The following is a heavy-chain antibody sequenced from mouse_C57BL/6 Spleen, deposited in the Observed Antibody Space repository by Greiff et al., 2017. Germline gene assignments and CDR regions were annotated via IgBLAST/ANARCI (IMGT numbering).Heavy chain of an antibody. CDR3: ARSPPYSNYEVDY. V-gene: IGHV8-12*01. J-gene: IGHJ4*01. D-gene: IGHD2-5*01. CDR1: GFSLSTSGMG. CDR2: IYWDDDK. Sequence: QVTLKECGPGILQSSQTLSLTCSFSGFSLSTSGMGVSWIRQPSGKGLEWLAHIYWDDDKRYNPSLKSRLTISKDTSRNQVFLKITSVDTADTATYYCARSPPYSNYEVDYWGQGTSVTVSS.